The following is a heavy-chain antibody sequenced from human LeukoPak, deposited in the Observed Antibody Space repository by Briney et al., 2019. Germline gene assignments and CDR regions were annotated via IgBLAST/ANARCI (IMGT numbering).Heavy chain of an antibody. J-gene: IGHJ4*02. CDR3: ARHYYGSGTYYHFDS. D-gene: IGHD3-10*01. V-gene: IGHV1-18*01. CDR2: ISPYNGNT. Sequence: ASVKVSCKTSGYTFASYGVSWVRQAPGQGLEWMAWISPYNGNTIYAQKLQGRVTLTTDTSTSTAYMELRSLRSDDTAVYYCARHYYGSGTYYHFDSWGQGTLVTVSS. CDR1: GYTFASYG.